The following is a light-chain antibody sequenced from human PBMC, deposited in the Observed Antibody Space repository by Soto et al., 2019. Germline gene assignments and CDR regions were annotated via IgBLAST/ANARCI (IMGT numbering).Light chain of an antibody. CDR1: QSISTY. CDR3: QQSYIAPWT. CDR2: AAS. V-gene: IGKV1-39*01. Sequence: DIQMTQSPSSLSASVGDRVNITCRASQSISTYLNWYQQKPGKVPRLLIYAASSLQSGVPSRFSGRGSGTDFTLTISSLQPEDFATYYCQQSYIAPWTFGQGTKVDIK. J-gene: IGKJ1*01.